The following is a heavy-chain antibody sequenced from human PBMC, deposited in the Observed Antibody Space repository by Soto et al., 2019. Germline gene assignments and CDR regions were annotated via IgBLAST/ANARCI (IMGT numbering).Heavy chain of an antibody. CDR2: IKSKTDGGTT. D-gene: IGHD3-9*01. V-gene: IGHV3-15*07. J-gene: IGHJ4*02. Sequence: GSLRLSCAASGFTFSNAWMNWVRQAPGKGLEWVGRIKSKTDGGTTDYAAPVKGRFTISRNDSKNTLYLQMNSLKTEDTAVYYCTTDLIGYDILTGFSRMPSDPIDYWGQGTQVTVS. CDR3: TTDLIGYDILTGFSRMPSDPIDY. CDR1: GFTFSNAW.